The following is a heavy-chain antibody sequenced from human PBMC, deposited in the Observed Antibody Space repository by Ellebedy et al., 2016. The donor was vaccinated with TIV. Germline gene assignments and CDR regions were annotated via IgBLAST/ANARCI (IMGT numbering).Heavy chain of an antibody. CDR1: GFTFSNFG. CDR3: AKDFSTSGWYDYFQH. J-gene: IGHJ1*01. D-gene: IGHD6-19*01. Sequence: GESLKISCAALGFTFSNFGMSWVRQAPGKGLEWVASISGSGYNTYYGESVKGRFTVSRDNSKTTMYLQMNSLRAEDAALYFCAKDFSTSGWYDYFQHWGQGTLVTVSS. V-gene: IGHV3-23*01. CDR2: ISGSGYNT.